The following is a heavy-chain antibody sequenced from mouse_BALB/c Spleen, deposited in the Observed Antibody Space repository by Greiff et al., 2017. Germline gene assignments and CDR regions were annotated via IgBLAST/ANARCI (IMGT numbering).Heavy chain of an antibody. CDR3: ARVWSNAMEY. CDR2: IRNTANGSTT. Sequence: EVLLVESGGGLVKPGGSLRLSCATSGFTFTDYYMRWVRQTPGQALEWLGFIRNTANGSTTEHSASVKGRFTIDRDNSQSRLYLQMTTRRAEDRATNYCARVWSNAMEYRGQGASETVSS. J-gene: IGHJ4*01. CDR1: GFTFTDYY. D-gene: IGHD1-1*02. V-gene: IGHV7-3*02.